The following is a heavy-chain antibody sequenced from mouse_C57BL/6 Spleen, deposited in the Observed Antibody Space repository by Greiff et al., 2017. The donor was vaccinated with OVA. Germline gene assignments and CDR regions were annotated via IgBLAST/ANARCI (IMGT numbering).Heavy chain of an antibody. Sequence: EVQRVESGGGLVKPGGSLKLSCAASGFTFSDYGMHWVRQAPEKGLEWVAYISSGSSTIYYADTVKGRFTISRDNAKNTLFLQMTSLRSEDTAMYYCARPVYAYAMDYWGQGTSVTVSS. V-gene: IGHV5-17*01. CDR2: ISSGSSTI. CDR1: GFTFSDYG. D-gene: IGHD2-10*02. J-gene: IGHJ4*01. CDR3: ARPVYAYAMDY.